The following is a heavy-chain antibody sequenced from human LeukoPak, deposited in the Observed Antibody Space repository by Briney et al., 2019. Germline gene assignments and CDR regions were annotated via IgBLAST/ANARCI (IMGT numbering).Heavy chain of an antibody. Sequence: GGSLRLSCAASGFTFSRWAMHWVRQAPGKGLEYVSAISSNGGSTYYANSVKGRFTISRDNSRNTVYLQMGSLRAEDTAVYYCAKDKYYYGSGSDFDYWGQGTLVTVSS. CDR1: GFTFSRWA. J-gene: IGHJ4*02. CDR3: AKDKYYYGSGSDFDY. CDR2: ISSNGGST. V-gene: IGHV3-64*01. D-gene: IGHD3-10*01.